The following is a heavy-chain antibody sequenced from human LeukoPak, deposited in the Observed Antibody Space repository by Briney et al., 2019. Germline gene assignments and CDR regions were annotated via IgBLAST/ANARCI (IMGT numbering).Heavy chain of an antibody. D-gene: IGHD6-19*01. CDR1: GYTFTSYG. CDR2: ISTYNANT. J-gene: IGHJ5*02. CDR3: ARDPGSFLSSSGWLNWFAP. V-gene: IGHV1-18*01. Sequence: ASVKVSCKASGYTFTSYGISWMRQAPGQGLEWMGWISTYNANTEYAQKLQGRVTMTTDTSTSTTYMELRSLRSDDTAMYYCARDPGSFLSSSGWLNWFAPWGQGTLVTVSS.